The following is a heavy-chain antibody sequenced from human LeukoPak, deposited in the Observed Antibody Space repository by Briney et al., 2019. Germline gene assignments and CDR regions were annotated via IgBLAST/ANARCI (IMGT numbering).Heavy chain of an antibody. CDR2: ISSSSSTI. V-gene: IGHV3-48*01. J-gene: IGHJ4*02. CDR1: GFTFSSYS. CDR3: ARVAKYDFWSGYPIDY. Sequence: PGESLRLSCAASGFTFSSYSMNWVRQAPGKGLERVSYISSSSSTIYYADPVKGRFTISRDNAKNSLYLQMNSLRAEDTAVYYCARVAKYDFWSGYPIDYWGQGTLVTVSS. D-gene: IGHD3-3*01.